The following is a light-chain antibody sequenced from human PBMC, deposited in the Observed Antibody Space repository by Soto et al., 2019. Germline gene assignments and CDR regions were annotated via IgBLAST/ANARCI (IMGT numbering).Light chain of an antibody. CDR2: KAS. CDR1: EDVSQW. V-gene: IGKV1-5*03. J-gene: IGKJ2*01. CDR3: HQYDSYSYT. Sequence: IWMTQSPSTLSASVGDTVTITCRATEDVSQWLAWYQQKPGQAPKLLIYKASTLETGVPSRFSGRGSGTEFILTITDLQPDDFATYYCHQYDSYSYTFGQGTKLEIK.